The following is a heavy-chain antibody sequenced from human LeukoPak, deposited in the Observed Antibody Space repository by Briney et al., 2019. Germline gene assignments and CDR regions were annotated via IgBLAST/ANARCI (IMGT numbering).Heavy chain of an antibody. V-gene: IGHV3-53*01. CDR3: TTDPLEWLLTLAFDI. CDR1: GFTVSSNY. CDR2: IYSGGST. Sequence: GGSLRLSCAASGFTVSSNYMSWVRQAPGKGLEWVSVIYSGGSTYYADSVKGRFTISRDNSKNTLYLQMNSLRAEDTAVYYCTTDPLEWLLTLAFDIWGQGTMVTVSS. J-gene: IGHJ3*02. D-gene: IGHD3-3*01.